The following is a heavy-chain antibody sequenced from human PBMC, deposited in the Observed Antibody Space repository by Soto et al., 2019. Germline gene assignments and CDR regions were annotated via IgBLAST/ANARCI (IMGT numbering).Heavy chain of an antibody. CDR1: GYMFPTYW. D-gene: IGHD4-17*01. CDR2: IHPGDSDT. Sequence: PGESLKISCKASGYMFPTYWIGWVRQMPGKGLEWMGIIHPGDSDTRYSPSLQGQVTISADKSLSTVYLQWSSLKASDTAMYYCTTASRRYYFDYWGQGTLVTVSS. J-gene: IGHJ4*02. V-gene: IGHV5-51*01. CDR3: TTASRRYYFDY.